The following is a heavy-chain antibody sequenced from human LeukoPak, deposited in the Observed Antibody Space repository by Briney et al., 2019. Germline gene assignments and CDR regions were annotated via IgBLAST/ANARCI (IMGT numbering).Heavy chain of an antibody. J-gene: IGHJ4*02. Sequence: GGSLRLSCAASGFTFSSYGMHWVRQAPGKGLEWVAVIWYDGSNKYYADSAKGRFTISRDNSKSTLYLQMNSLRAEDTAVYYCARDGMYYYGLDGDWGQGTLVTVSS. CDR2: IWYDGSNK. D-gene: IGHD3-10*01. CDR1: GFTFSSYG. CDR3: ARDGMYYYGLDGD. V-gene: IGHV3-33*01.